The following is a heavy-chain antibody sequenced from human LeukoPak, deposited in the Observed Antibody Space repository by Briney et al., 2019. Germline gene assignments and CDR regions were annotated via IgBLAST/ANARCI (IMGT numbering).Heavy chain of an antibody. CDR3: ARQVAELWPDPHNWFDP. V-gene: IGHV4-59*11. CDR1: GGSIGSHY. Sequence: SETLSLTCTVSGGSIGSHYWSWIRQPPGRGLEWNGYIYYSGSTNYNPSLKSRVTISVDTSKNQFSLKLSSVTAADTAVYYCARQVAELWPDPHNWFDPWGQGTLVTVSS. D-gene: IGHD5-18*01. CDR2: IYYSGST. J-gene: IGHJ5*02.